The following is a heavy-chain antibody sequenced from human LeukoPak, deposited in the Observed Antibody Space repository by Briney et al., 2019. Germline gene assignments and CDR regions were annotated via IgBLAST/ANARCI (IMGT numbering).Heavy chain of an antibody. Sequence: KPSETLSLTCTVSGGSISSSSYYWGWIRQPPGKGLEWIGGIYYSGSTYYNPSLKSRVTISVDTSKNQFSLKLSSVTAADTAVYYCARDWYSSGWLIDYWGQGTLVTVSS. D-gene: IGHD6-19*01. CDR1: GGSISSSSYY. CDR2: IYYSGST. CDR3: ARDWYSSGWLIDY. J-gene: IGHJ4*02. V-gene: IGHV4-39*07.